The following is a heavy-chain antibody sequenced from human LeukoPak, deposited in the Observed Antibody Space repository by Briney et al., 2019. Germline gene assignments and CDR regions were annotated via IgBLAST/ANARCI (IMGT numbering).Heavy chain of an antibody. J-gene: IGHJ6*02. CDR2: ISSTSSTI. CDR3: ARDPPHGMDV. CDR1: GFTFANYN. V-gene: IGHV3-48*01. Sequence: GGSLRLSCAASGFTFANYNFNWVRQAPGRGLEWVSYISSTSSTIYYADSMKGRFTISRDNAKNSLYLQMNSLRAEDTAVYYCARDPPHGMDVWGQGTTVTVSS.